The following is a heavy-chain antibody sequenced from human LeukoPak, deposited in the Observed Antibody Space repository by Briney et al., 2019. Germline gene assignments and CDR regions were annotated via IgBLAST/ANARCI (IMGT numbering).Heavy chain of an antibody. D-gene: IGHD3-22*01. V-gene: IGHV1-18*01. CDR3: ARDRGGGYYDSSGASDY. CDR2: ISGYNGDT. J-gene: IGHJ4*02. CDR1: GYTFTSYG. Sequence: VKVSCKASGYTFTSYGISWVRQAPGQGREWRGWISGYNGDTRYAQDLQGRVTMTRDTSTSTVYMELSSLRSEDTAVYYCARDRGGGYYDSSGASDYWGQGTLVTVSS.